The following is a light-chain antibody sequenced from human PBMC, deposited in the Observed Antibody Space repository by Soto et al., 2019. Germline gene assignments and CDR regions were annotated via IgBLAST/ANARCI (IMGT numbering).Light chain of an antibody. V-gene: IGKV3-20*01. CDR3: QYYGSPRGT. CDR2: AAS. Sequence: EIVFTQSPGTLSLSPGEGVALYCRASQSIDNRDLAWYQQKPGQAPRLLVYAASRRATGIPVRFSGSGSGTDFTLIISRLEPEDFAIYYCQYYGSPRGTFGQGTKV. J-gene: IGKJ1*01. CDR1: QSIDNRD.